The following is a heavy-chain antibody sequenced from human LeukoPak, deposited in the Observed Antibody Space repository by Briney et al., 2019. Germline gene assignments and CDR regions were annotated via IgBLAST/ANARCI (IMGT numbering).Heavy chain of an antibody. CDR2: IDNDEKIT. CDR3: ARTGYNYGTPLNY. D-gene: IGHD5-18*01. V-gene: IGHV3-74*01. CDR1: GFTFSRYW. J-gene: IGHJ4*02. Sequence: PGGSLRLSCAASGFTFSRYWMPWVRQAPGKGLVWVSLIDNDEKITTYADSVKGRFTISRDNSKNTVYLQMSSLRAEDTAVYYCARTGYNYGTPLNYWGQGTLVTVSS.